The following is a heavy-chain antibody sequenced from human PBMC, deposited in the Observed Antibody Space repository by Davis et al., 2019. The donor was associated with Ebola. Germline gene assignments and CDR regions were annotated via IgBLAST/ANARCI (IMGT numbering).Heavy chain of an antibody. CDR1: GGSLTGHY. V-gene: IGHV4-59*11. CDR3: ASFTFGRGGY. CDR2: IRYSGST. D-gene: IGHD3-16*01. J-gene: IGHJ4*02. Sequence: SETLSLTCNVSGGSLTGHYWAWIRQPPGKGLEFIGYIRYSGSTNYNPSLKSRVTISVDTSKNQFSLKLTSVTAADTAVYYCASFTFGRGGYWGQGTLVNVSS.